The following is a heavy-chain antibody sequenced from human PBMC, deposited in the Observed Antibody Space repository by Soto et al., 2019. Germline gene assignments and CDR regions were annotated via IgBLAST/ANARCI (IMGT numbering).Heavy chain of an antibody. J-gene: IGHJ4*02. CDR2: ISYDGSDR. V-gene: IGHV3-30*03. CDR1: GFTFSDYG. D-gene: IGHD2-15*01. CDR3: ARSTYCNGGSCYPQY. Sequence: LRLSCEGPGFTFSDYGFHWVRQAPGKGLEWVAMISYDGSDRYYRDSVQGRFTISRDDSKNTVFLQMNRLRTEDTAMYYCARSTYCNGGSCYPQYWGPGTLVTVSS.